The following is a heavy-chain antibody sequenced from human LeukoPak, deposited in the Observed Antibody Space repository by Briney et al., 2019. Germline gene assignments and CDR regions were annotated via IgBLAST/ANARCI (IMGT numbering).Heavy chain of an antibody. J-gene: IGHJ4*02. CDR3: ARGRRSSLVY. CDR1: GGSFSGYY. Sequence: SETLSLTCAVYGGSFSGYYWSWIRQPPGKGLEWIGEINHSGSTNYNPSLKSRVTISVDTSKNQFSLKLSSVTAADTAVYYCARGRRSSLVYWRQGTLVTISS. D-gene: IGHD6-13*01. CDR2: INHSGST. V-gene: IGHV4-34*01.